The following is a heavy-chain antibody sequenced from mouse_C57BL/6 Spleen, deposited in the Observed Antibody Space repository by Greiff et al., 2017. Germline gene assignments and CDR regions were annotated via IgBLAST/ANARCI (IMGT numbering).Heavy chain of an antibody. J-gene: IGHJ2*01. CDR1: GYTFTDYE. D-gene: IGHD1-1*01. CDR2: IDPETGGT. CDR3: TLITAVVAFDY. Sequence: QVQLQQSGAELVRPGASVTLSCKASGYTFTDYEMHWVKQTPVHGLEWIGAIDPETGGTAYNQKFKGKDILTADKSSSTAYMELRSLTSEDSAVYYCTLITAVVAFDYWGQGTTLSVSS. V-gene: IGHV1-15*01.